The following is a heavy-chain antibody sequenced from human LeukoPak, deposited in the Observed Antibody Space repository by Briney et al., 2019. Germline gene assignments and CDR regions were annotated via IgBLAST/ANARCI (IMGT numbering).Heavy chain of an antibody. CDR2: MNPNSGNT. V-gene: IGHV1-8*01. D-gene: IGHD2-21*02. CDR1: VYTFTSHD. J-gene: IGHJ4*02. CDR3: ARKGKVTAGMYYFDY. Sequence: ASVMVSCKASVYTFTSHDIMWVRQATGQGLEWMGWMNPNSGNTGYAQKFQGRVTMTRDTSISTAYMELSSLRSEDTAVYYCARKGKVTAGMYYFDYWGQGTLVTVSS.